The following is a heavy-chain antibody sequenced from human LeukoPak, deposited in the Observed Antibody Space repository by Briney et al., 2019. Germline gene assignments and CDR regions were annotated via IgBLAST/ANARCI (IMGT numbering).Heavy chain of an antibody. J-gene: IGHJ5*02. Sequence: PGGSLRLSCAASGFSLSNYWMSWVRQAPGKGLGWVANIKQDGSEQYYVDSVKGRFTISRENAKNSLFLQMNSLRAEDTAVYYCARGRWYSSSWAYNWFDPWDQGTLVTVSS. CDR1: GFSLSNYW. D-gene: IGHD6-13*01. CDR2: IKQDGSEQ. CDR3: ARGRWYSSSWAYNWFDP. V-gene: IGHV3-7*01.